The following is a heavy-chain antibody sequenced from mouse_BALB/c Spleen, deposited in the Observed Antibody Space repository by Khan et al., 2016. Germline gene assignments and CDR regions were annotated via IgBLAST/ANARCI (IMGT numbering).Heavy chain of an antibody. CDR3: ARYPQLGNTMDY. J-gene: IGHJ4*01. Sequence: EVPLQESGPSLVKPSQTLSLTCSVTGDSVTSGYWCWVRKFPGNKLEYLGYINYSGSTYYNPSLKSRISITRDTSRNQYYLQLNSVTTEDTATYYCARYPQLGNTMDYWGQGTSVTVSS. CDR2: INYSGST. V-gene: IGHV3-8*02. D-gene: IGHD4-1*02. CDR1: GDSVTSGY.